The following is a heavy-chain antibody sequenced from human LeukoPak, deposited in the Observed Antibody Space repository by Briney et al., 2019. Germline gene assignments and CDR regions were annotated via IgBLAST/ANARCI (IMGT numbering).Heavy chain of an antibody. J-gene: IGHJ4*02. D-gene: IGHD3-16*01. CDR2: ISTSGST. CDR3: ARQNYDYPDY. CDR1: GFSMTSYY. Sequence: SETLSLTCAVSGFSMTSYYWSWIRQPPGKGLEWIGYISTSGSTNYNPSLKSRVTMSVDTSKNYFSLKPNSVTAADTAFYYCARQNYDYPDYWGQGTLVTVSS. V-gene: IGHV4-4*09.